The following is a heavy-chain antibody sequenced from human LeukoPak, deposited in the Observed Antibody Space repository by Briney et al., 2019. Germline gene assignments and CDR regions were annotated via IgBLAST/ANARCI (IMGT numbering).Heavy chain of an antibody. CDR3: AGIGRPLMGYFDH. CDR1: GGSFSGYY. V-gene: IGHV4-34*01. Sequence: SETLALTCYLYGGSFSGYYWSWVRQSPGKGLEWIGEINQIGNTNYIPSLTSGLTISIDTPTTQFSLSLTSVTAAATGVYYCAGIGRPLMGYFDHWGQGSLVT. J-gene: IGHJ4*02. CDR2: INQIGNT. D-gene: IGHD1-26*01.